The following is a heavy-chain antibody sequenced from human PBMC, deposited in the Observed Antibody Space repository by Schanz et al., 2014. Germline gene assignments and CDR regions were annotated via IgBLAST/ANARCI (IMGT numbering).Heavy chain of an antibody. CDR2: INPSGGST. D-gene: IGHD2-15*01. CDR1: GYTFTSDS. CDR3: ARGRGCTGGSCYSWFDL. J-gene: IGHJ5*02. Sequence: QVQLVQSGAEVKKPGASVKVSCKASGYTFTSDSMHWVRQAPGQGLEWMGMINPSGGSTNNAQKFQGRLTMTRDTSTSTVYMELSSLRSEDTAVYYCARGRGCTGGSCYSWFDLWGQGTLVTVAS. V-gene: IGHV1-46*01.